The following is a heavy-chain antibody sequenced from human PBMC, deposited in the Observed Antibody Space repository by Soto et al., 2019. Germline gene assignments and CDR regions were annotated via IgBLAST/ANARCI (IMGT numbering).Heavy chain of an antibody. CDR2: ISESGHHT. J-gene: IGHJ2*01. CDR3: TKSDGCGGGACYTGTYYYFDV. Sequence: DVQLLESGGGLVEPGGSLTLSCAASGFPSSTYDLNWVRQAPGKGPEWVSTISESGHHTHYADSVKGRFTISRDKSKNTLSLQMNRLRVDDTAIYYCTKSDGCGGGACYTGTYYYFDVWGRGTLVTVSS. CDR1: GFPSSTYD. V-gene: IGHV3-23*01. D-gene: IGHD3-16*02.